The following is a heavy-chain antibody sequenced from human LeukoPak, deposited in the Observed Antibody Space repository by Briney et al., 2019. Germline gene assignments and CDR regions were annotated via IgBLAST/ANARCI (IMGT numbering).Heavy chain of an antibody. D-gene: IGHD3-10*01. J-gene: IGHJ6*02. CDR2: INHSGST. Sequence: ETLSLTCAVYGGSFSGYYWSWIRQPPGKGLEWIGEINHSGSTNYNPSLKSRVTMSVDTSKNQFSLKLSSVTAADTAVYYCARDRTRAWFGELLLDYYYGMDVWGQGTTVTVSS. CDR3: ARDRTRAWFGELLLDYYYGMDV. V-gene: IGHV4-34*01. CDR1: GGSFSGYY.